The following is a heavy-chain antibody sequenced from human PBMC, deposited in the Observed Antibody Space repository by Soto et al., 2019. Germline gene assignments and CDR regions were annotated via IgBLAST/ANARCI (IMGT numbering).Heavy chain of an antibody. CDR1: GGSFSGYY. J-gene: IGHJ6*03. CDR2: INHSGST. CDR3: ARGRYCSGGSCYRRAVTNYTDV. Sequence: PSETLSLTCAVYGGSFSGYYWSWIRQPPGKGLEWIGEINHSGSTNYNPSLKSRVTISVDTSKNQFSLKLSSVTAADTAVYYCARGRYCSGGSCYRRAVTNYTDVWGKGTTVTVSS. D-gene: IGHD2-15*01. V-gene: IGHV4-34*01.